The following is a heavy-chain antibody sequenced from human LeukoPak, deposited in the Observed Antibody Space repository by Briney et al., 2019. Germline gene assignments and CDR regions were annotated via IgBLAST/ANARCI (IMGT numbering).Heavy chain of an antibody. V-gene: IGHV5-51*01. Sequence: GASLKISCEGSGYSFTTYWIGWVRQMPGKGLEWMGIIYPGDSDTRYSPSFQGQVTISADKSISTAYLQWSSLKASDTAMYYCARRARGVCSTTSCFVDFWGQGTLVTVSS. CDR3: ARRARGVCSTTSCFVDF. D-gene: IGHD2-2*01. J-gene: IGHJ4*02. CDR2: IYPGDSDT. CDR1: GYSFTTYW.